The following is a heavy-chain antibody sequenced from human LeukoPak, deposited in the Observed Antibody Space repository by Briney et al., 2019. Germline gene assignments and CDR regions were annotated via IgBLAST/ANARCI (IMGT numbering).Heavy chain of an antibody. J-gene: IGHJ4*02. CDR1: GFTFSSYG. CDR3: AKGPWVGATMRIDY. Sequence: PGGSLRLSSAASGFTFSSYGIHWVRQAPGKGLEWVAVISYDGGNKYYADSVRGRFTISRDNSKNTLYLQMNSLRAEDTAVYYCAKGPWVGATMRIDYWGQGTLVTVSS. CDR2: ISYDGGNK. D-gene: IGHD1-26*01. V-gene: IGHV3-30*18.